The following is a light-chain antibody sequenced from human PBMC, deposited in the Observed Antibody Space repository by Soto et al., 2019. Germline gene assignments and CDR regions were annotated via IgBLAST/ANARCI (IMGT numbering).Light chain of an antibody. Sequence: QSALTHPASVSGSPGQSMTISCTGTSSDVGYYNYVSWFQQHPGKAPKLMISEVVNRPSGVSIRFSGSKSGDTASLTITGLQAEDEADYYCSSYAAGSIYVFGTGTKVTVL. V-gene: IGLV2-14*01. J-gene: IGLJ1*01. CDR3: SSYAAGSIYV. CDR1: SSDVGYYNY. CDR2: EVV.